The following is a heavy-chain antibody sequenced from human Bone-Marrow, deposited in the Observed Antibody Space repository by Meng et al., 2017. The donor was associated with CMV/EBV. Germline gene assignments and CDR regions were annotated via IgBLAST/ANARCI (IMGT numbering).Heavy chain of an antibody. V-gene: IGHV3-72*01. D-gene: IGHD2-15*01. CDR1: GFKFSDHF. Sequence: CAASGFKFSDHFMDWVRQAPGKGLQWVGRSRNKASRYTTDYAASVKDRFIISRDDSKDSLYLQMNSLKAEDTAVYYCVRGYHGFDSWGQGTLVTVSS. CDR2: SRNKASRYTT. CDR3: VRGYHGFDS. J-gene: IGHJ4*02.